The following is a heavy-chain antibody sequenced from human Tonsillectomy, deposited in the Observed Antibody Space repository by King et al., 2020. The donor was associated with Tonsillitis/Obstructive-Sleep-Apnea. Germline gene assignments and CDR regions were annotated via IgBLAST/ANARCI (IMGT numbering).Heavy chain of an antibody. D-gene: IGHD3-16*01. CDR1: GFSFTDTW. CDR2: IKSKTDVGTV. J-gene: IGHJ5*02. CDR3: TTDRFA. V-gene: IGHV3-15*01. Sequence: VQLVESGGGLVKPGGSLILSCVASGFSFTDTWMSWVRQAPAKGLEWVGRIKSKTDVGTVDYPAPVKGRFTISRDDSANILFLQMNSLKIEDTAVYYCTTDRFAWGQGTLVTVSS.